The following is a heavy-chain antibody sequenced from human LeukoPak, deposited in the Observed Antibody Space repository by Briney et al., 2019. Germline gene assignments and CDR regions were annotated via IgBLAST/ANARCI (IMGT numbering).Heavy chain of an antibody. D-gene: IGHD3-22*01. Sequence: GKSLRLSCAASGFTFSSYWMSWVRQAPGKGLEWVANIKQDGSEKYYVDSVKGRFTISRDNAKNSLYLQMNSLRAEDTAVYYCARDGYYDSSGPDYWGQGTLVTVSS. CDR1: GFTFSSYW. J-gene: IGHJ4*02. CDR3: ARDGYYDSSGPDY. V-gene: IGHV3-7*01. CDR2: IKQDGSEK.